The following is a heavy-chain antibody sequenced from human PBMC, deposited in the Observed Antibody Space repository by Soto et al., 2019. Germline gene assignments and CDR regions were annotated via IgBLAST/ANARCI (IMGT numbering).Heavy chain of an antibody. J-gene: IGHJ6*02. Sequence: QVQLVQSGDEVRKPGSSVKVSCKASGYIFVNYGIAWVRQAPGQGLEWMGWISPYSGNTHYASKVQGRLTMTTDTSTSTAYMDLGXXXXXXXXXXXXXXXXXXXXXXXXXXXGQGTTVTVSS. CDR3: XXXXXXXXXXXXXX. V-gene: IGHV1-18*01. CDR2: ISPYSGNT. CDR1: GYIFVNYG.